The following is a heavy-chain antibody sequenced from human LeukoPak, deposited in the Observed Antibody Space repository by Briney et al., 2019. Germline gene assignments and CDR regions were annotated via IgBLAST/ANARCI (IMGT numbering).Heavy chain of an antibody. Sequence: GGALRLSSAAAGFTFSSYEMKWVGRAPGKGGGGGASIISSGSTIYYSESVKGGFTISRENNKNELYLQKKSRRTEDRTGYYYRELGITMIGGVWGKGTTVTISS. J-gene: IGHJ6*04. V-gene: IGHV3-48*03. CDR3: RELGITMIGGV. CDR1: GFTFSSYE. CDR2: IISSGSTI. D-gene: IGHD3-10*02.